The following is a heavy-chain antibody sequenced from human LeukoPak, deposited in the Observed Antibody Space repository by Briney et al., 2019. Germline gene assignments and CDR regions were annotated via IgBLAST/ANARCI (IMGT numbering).Heavy chain of an antibody. D-gene: IGHD5-12*01. CDR1: EFTFSSYG. CDR3: ARDPGSGYEEHFDY. Sequence: GGSLRLSCAASEFTFSSYGMSWVRQAPGKGLEWVSYISSSGSTMYYTDSVKGRFTSSRDNAKDSLYLQMNSLRAEHTAVYYCARDPGSGYEEHFDYWGQGTLVTVSS. J-gene: IGHJ4*02. CDR2: ISSSGSTM. V-gene: IGHV3-48*04.